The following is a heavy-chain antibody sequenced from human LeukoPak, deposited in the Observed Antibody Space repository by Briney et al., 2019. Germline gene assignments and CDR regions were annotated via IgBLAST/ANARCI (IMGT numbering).Heavy chain of an antibody. Sequence: GASVKVSCKASGYTFTSSYIHWVRQAPGQGLEWMGIINPSAGSTSYAQKFQGRVTTTRDMSTSTVYMELSSLRSDDTAMYYCARHTDIWGQGTMVTVSS. CDR3: ARHTDI. CDR2: INPSAGST. V-gene: IGHV1-46*01. J-gene: IGHJ3*02. CDR1: GYTFTSSY.